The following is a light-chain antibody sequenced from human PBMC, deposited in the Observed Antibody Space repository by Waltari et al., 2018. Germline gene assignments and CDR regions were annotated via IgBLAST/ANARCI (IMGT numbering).Light chain of an antibody. CDR3: QQYNSSPWT. CDR1: QSIRSW. Sequence: DIQLTQSPSTLSASVGDRVTITCRASQSIRSWLAWYQHKPGKAPKLLIYIASSLESGVPSRFSGSGFGTEVTLTISSLQPDDFASYYCQQYNSSPWTFGQGTKVEIK. CDR2: IAS. V-gene: IGKV1-5*03. J-gene: IGKJ1*01.